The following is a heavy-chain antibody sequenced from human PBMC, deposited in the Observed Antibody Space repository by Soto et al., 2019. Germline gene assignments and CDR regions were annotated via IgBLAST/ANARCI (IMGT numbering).Heavy chain of an antibody. J-gene: IGHJ4*02. CDR3: ARDKGLAGTLDY. CDR2: IWYDGSNK. D-gene: IGHD1-1*01. Sequence: GGSLRLSCAASGFTFSSYGMHWVRQAPGKGLEWVAVIWYDGSNKYYADSVKGRFTISRDNSKNTLYLQMNSLRAEDTAVYYCARDKGLAGTLDYWGQGTLVTVSS. CDR1: GFTFSSYG. V-gene: IGHV3-33*01.